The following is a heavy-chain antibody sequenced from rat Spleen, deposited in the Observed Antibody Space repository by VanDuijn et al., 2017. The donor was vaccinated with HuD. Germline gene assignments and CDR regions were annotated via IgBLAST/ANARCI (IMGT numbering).Heavy chain of an antibody. CDR3: AGAGYLRDWYFDF. D-gene: IGHD2-2*01. J-gene: IGHJ1*01. Sequence: EVQLVESGGGLVQPGRSLKLSCAASGFTFNNYWMTWIRQAPGKGLEWVATISSDGGRNFYRDSVKGRFTISRDNTKRTLFLQMDSLRSDDTATYYCAGAGYLRDWYFDFWGPGTMVTVSS. CDR1: GFTFNNYW. V-gene: IGHV5-29*01. CDR2: ISSDGGRN.